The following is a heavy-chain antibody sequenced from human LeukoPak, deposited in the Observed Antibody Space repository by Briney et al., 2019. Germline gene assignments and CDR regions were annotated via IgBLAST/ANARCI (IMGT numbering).Heavy chain of an antibody. CDR2: ISGSGGST. CDR1: GFTFSSYA. V-gene: IGHV3-23*01. J-gene: IGHJ4*02. CDR3: AKDYRGRYFDWLLYFYFDY. Sequence: GGSLRLSCAASGFTFSSYAMSWVRQAPGKGLEWVSAISGSGGSTYYADSVKGRFTISRDNSKNTLYLQMNSLRAEDTAVYYCAKDYRGRYFDWLLYFYFDYWGQGTLVTASS. D-gene: IGHD3-9*01.